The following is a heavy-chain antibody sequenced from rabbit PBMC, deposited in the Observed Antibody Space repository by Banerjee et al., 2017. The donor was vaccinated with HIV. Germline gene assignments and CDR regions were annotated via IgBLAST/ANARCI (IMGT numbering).Heavy chain of an antibody. V-gene: IGHV1S45*01. CDR2: IYTGSSGTT. CDR3: ARNPGSIYYFTL. J-gene: IGHJ4*01. CDR1: GFSFSSSYW. D-gene: IGHD8-1*01. Sequence: EESGGDLVKPEGSLTLTCTASGFSFSSSYWICWVRQAPGKGLEWIACIYTGSSGTTYYASWAKGRFTISKTSSTAVILQMTSLTAADTATYFCARNPGSIYYFTLWGQGTLVTV.